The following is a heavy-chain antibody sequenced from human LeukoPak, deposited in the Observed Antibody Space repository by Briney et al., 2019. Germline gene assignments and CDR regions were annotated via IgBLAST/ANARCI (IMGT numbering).Heavy chain of an antibody. J-gene: IGHJ4*02. Sequence: PGGSLRLSCAASGFTFSNAWMSWVRQAPGKGLECVGRIKSKTDGGTTDYAAPVKGRFTISRDDSKNTLYLQMNSLKTEDTAVYYCTTDILTGRAGYTRIDYWGQGTLVTVSS. CDR1: GFTFSNAW. CDR2: IKSKTDGGTT. CDR3: TTDILTGRAGYTRIDY. D-gene: IGHD3-9*01. V-gene: IGHV3-15*01.